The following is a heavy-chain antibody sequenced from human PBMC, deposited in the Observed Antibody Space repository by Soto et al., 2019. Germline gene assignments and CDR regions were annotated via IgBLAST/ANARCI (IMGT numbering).Heavy chain of an antibody. J-gene: IGHJ6*02. CDR1: AGSFCSYA. CDR3: ARDQYGLHDYSYGGMDV. V-gene: IGHV1-69*13. D-gene: IGHD5-12*01. CDR2: IIPIFSTA. Sequence: GASVKVSCKTSAGSFCSYAISWVRQAPGQGLEWMGGIIPIFSTANYAQKFHGRATNTADESASTAYMELSSLSTEDSYWYCCARDQYGLHDYSYGGMDVWGQGTTVTVSS.